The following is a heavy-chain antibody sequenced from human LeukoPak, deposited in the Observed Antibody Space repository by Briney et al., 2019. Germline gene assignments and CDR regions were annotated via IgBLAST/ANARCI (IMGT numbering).Heavy chain of an antibody. J-gene: IGHJ6*03. D-gene: IGHD1-26*01. CDR2: IYYSGST. CDR3: ARVVVGYYYHMDV. Sequence: SETLSLTCTVSGDSISSYYWSWIRQPPGKGLEWIGYIYYSGSTNYNPSLKSRVTISVDTSKNQFSLKLSSVTAADTAVYYCARVVVGYYYHMDVWGKGTTVTISS. CDR1: GDSISSYY. V-gene: IGHV4-59*01.